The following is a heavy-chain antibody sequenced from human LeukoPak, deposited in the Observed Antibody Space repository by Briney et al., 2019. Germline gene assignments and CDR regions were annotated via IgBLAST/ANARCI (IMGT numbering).Heavy chain of an antibody. CDR2: IYYSGST. D-gene: IGHD6-13*01. CDR3: ARESGAAGFGY. J-gene: IGHJ4*02. CDR1: GGSISSYY. Sequence: SETLSLTCTVSGGSISSYYWSWIRQPPGKGLEWIGYIYYSGSTNYNPSLKSRVTISVDTSKNQFSLKLSSVTAADTAVYYCARESGAAGFGYWGQGTLVTVSS. V-gene: IGHV4-59*01.